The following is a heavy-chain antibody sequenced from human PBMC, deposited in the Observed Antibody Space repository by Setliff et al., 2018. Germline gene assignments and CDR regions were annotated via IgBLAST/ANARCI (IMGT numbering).Heavy chain of an antibody. CDR1: ANTLSTSYY. D-gene: IGHD2-21*01. V-gene: IGHV4-38-2*01. J-gene: IGHJ6*02. CDR2: IYKGGST. Sequence: SETLSLTCAVSANTLSTSYYWGWVRQSPGKGLEWIGDIYKGGSTYYNPSLRSRVSMSLDTSKRQVSLNLNSVTAADTGVYYCATRTFAVIPHSGLGLDYFYGMDVWGRGTTVTVSS. CDR3: ATRTFAVIPHSGLGLDYFYGMDV.